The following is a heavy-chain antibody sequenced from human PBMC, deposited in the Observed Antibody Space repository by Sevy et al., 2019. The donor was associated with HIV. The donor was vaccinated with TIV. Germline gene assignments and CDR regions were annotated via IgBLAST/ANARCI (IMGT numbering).Heavy chain of an antibody. D-gene: IGHD2-2*01. CDR3: ARIRRVLPAALFRGFDL. J-gene: IGHJ3*01. CDR1: GDSIRTYY. V-gene: IGHV4-59*01. CDR2: IYYSGTT. Sequence: SETLSLTCTVSGDSIRTYYWSWIRQPPGKGLECLGYIYYSGTTNYSPSLRSRVSMSVDTSSDQVFLTLSSVTAEDTAMYYCARIRRVLPAALFRGFDLWGQWTMVTVSS.